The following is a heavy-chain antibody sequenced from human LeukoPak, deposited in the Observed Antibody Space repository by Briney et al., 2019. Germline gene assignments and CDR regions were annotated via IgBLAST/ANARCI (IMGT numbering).Heavy chain of an antibody. Sequence: GRSLRLSCAASGFTFSSYGMHWVRQAPGKGLEWVAVISYDGSNKYYADSVKGRFTISRDNSKNTLYLLMNSLRAEDTAVYYCAKVGVLGYCSSTSCYPHYYYGMDVWGQGTTVTVSS. D-gene: IGHD2-2*01. CDR1: GFTFSSYG. V-gene: IGHV3-30*18. CDR3: AKVGVLGYCSSTSCYPHYYYGMDV. CDR2: ISYDGSNK. J-gene: IGHJ6*02.